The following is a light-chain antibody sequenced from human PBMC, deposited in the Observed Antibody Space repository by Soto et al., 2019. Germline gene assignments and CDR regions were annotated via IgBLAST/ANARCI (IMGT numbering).Light chain of an antibody. CDR1: QSVSNNY. CDR3: QQYGSSGT. Sequence: IVLTQSPGTLSLSPWERATLSCRASQSVSNNYLAWYQQKPGQAPRLLIYGASNRATGIPDRFSGSGSGTDFTLTISRLEPEDFAVYYGQQYGSSGTFGQGTKVDIK. CDR2: GAS. V-gene: IGKV3-20*01. J-gene: IGKJ1*01.